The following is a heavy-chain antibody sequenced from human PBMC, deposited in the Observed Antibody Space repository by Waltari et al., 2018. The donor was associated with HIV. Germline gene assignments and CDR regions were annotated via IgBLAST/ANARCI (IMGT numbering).Heavy chain of an antibody. V-gene: IGHV3-48*02. CDR2: ISSSRSAM. J-gene: IGHJ4*02. Sequence: EVQLVESGGVLVQPGGSLRLSCAAFGFTFRSYSMNWVRQAPGKGMEWVSDISSSRSAMYDAGSVKGRFTISRDNAKNSLYLKMISLRDEDTAVYYCAILSSSGWYQDWGQGTLVIVSS. CDR3: AILSSSGWYQD. D-gene: IGHD6-19*01. CDR1: GFTFRSYS.